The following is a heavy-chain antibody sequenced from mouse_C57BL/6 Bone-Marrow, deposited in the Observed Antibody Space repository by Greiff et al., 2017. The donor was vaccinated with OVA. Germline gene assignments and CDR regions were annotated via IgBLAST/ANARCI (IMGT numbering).Heavy chain of an antibody. CDR3: ARASYGSSFDY. V-gene: IGHV5-4*03. Sequence: DVMLVESGGGLVKPGGSLKPSCAASGFTFSSYAMSWVRQTPEKRLEWVATISDGGSYTYYPDNVKGRFTISRDNAKNNLYLQMSHLKSEDTAMYYCARASYGSSFDYWGQGTTLTVSS. CDR2: ISDGGSYT. J-gene: IGHJ2*01. D-gene: IGHD1-1*01. CDR1: GFTFSSYA.